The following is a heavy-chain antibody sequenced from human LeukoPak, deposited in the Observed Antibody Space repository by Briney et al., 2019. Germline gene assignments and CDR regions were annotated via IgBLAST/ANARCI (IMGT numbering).Heavy chain of an antibody. D-gene: IGHD3-10*01. J-gene: IGHJ3*02. CDR2: IVVGSGNT. Sequence: ASVKVSCKASGFTFTSSAMQWVRQARGQRLEWIGWIVVGSGNTNYAQKFQERVTITRDMSTSTAYMELSSLRSEDTAVYYCARVRSSGWFTSTEGAFDIWGQGTMVTVSS. CDR1: GFTFTSSA. V-gene: IGHV1-58*02. CDR3: ARVRSSGWFTSTEGAFDI.